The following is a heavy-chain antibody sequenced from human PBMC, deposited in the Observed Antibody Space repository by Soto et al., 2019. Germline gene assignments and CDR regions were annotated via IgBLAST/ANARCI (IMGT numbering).Heavy chain of an antibody. CDR1: GFTFSSYG. CDR2: IWYDGSNK. J-gene: IGHJ6*02. CDR3: APMGV. V-gene: IGHV3-33*01. Sequence: GGSLRLSCAASGFTFSSYGIHWVRQAPGKGLEWVAVIWYDGSNKYYADSVKGRFTISRDNSKNTLYLQMSSLRADDTAVYYCAPMGVWGQGTTVTVSS.